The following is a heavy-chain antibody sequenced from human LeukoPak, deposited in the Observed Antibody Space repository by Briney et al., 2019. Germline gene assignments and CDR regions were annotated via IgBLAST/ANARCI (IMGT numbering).Heavy chain of an antibody. CDR2: VSGGGGST. CDR1: GFIFSSYV. J-gene: IGHJ4*02. V-gene: IGHV3-23*01. Sequence: GSMRLSCAACGFIFSSYVMRWVRQAPGKGLGGVSAVSGGGGSTYYADSEKDRFTISRDNSKNTLYLQMNSLKAEDTAVYYCAKEWELLWFGEFRNRYYFDYWGQGTLVTVST. D-gene: IGHD3-10*01. CDR3: AKEWELLWFGEFRNRYYFDY.